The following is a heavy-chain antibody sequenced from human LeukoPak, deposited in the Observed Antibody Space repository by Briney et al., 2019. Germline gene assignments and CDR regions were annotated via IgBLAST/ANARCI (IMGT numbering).Heavy chain of an antibody. CDR3: ARGRRIAAAGLYYFDY. Sequence: GGSLRLSCAASGFTFSSYSMNWVRQAPGKGLEWVSSISSSSRYIYYADSVKGRFTISRDNAKNSLYLQMNSLRAEDTAVYYCARGRRIAAAGLYYFDYWGQGTLVTVSS. CDR1: GFTFSSYS. CDR2: ISSSSRYI. V-gene: IGHV3-21*01. J-gene: IGHJ4*02. D-gene: IGHD6-13*01.